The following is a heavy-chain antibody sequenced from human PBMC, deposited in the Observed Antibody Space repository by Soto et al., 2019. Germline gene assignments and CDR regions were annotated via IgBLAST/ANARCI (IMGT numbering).Heavy chain of an antibody. CDR2: IYHSGST. D-gene: IGHD1-20*01. J-gene: IGHJ6*02. CDR3: ARAPITGNYYYYGMDV. CDR1: GGSFSGYY. V-gene: IGHV4-34*01. Sequence: SETLSLTCAVYGGSFSGYYWSWVRQPPGKGLEWIGEIYHSGSTNYNPSLKSRVTISVDKSKNQFSLKLSSVTAADTAVYYCARAPITGNYYYYGMDVWGQGTTVTVSS.